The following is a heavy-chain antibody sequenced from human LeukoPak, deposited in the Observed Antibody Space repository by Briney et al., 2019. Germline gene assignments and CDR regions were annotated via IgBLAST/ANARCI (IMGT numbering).Heavy chain of an antibody. V-gene: IGHV3-23*01. Sequence: PGGSLRLSCAASGFNFKIYDINWVRQAPGKGLEWVSAISGSGGSTYYADSVKGRFTISRDNSKNTLYLQMNSLRAEDTAVYYCAKPDERGSGSYWSFDYWGQGTLVTVSS. J-gene: IGHJ4*02. CDR3: AKPDERGSGSYWSFDY. D-gene: IGHD1-26*01. CDR2: ISGSGGST. CDR1: GFNFKIYD.